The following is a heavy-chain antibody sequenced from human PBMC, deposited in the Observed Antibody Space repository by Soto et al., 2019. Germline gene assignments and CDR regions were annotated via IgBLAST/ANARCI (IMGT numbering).Heavy chain of an antibody. Sequence: ASETLSLTCAVYGGSFSGYYWSWIRQPPGKGLEWIGEINHSGSTNYNPSLKSRVTISVDTSKNQFSLKLSSVTAADTAVYYCASVPNYDILTGWGQGTLVTVSS. D-gene: IGHD3-9*01. V-gene: IGHV4-34*01. J-gene: IGHJ4*02. CDR2: INHSGST. CDR3: ASVPNYDILTG. CDR1: GGSFSGYY.